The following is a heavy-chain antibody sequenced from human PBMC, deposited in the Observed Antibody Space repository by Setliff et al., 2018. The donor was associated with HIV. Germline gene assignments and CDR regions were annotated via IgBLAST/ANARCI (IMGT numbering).Heavy chain of an antibody. CDR2: IYHSGST. D-gene: IGHD3-22*01. V-gene: IGHV4-31*02. CDR3: ARSMRYFYDTSGFSWFDH. Sequence: SETLSLTCTVSGGSIRSGSYYWSWIRQHPEKGLEWIGYIYHSGSTYYNPSLKSRVSISIDTSKDQFSLKLRSLTATDTAIYHCARSMRYFYDTSGFSWFDHWGQGTLVTVSS. CDR1: GGSIRSGSYY. J-gene: IGHJ5*02.